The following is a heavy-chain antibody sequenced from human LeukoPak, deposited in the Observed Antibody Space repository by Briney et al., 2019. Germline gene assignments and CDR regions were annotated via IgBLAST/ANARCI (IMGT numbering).Heavy chain of an antibody. CDR3: ARAPNLVVIEGGGMDV. V-gene: IGHV4-38-2*02. CDR2: IYHSGST. CDR1: GYSISSGYY. D-gene: IGHD2-8*02. Sequence: PSETLSLTCTVSGYSISSGYYWGWIRQPPGKGLEWIGSIYHSGSTYYNPSLKSRVTISVDTSKNQFSLKLSSVTAADTAVYYCARAPNLVVIEGGGMDVWGQGTTVTVSS. J-gene: IGHJ6*02.